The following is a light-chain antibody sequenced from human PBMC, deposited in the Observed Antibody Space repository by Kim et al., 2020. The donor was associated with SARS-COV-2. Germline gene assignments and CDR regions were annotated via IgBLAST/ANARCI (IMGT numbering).Light chain of an antibody. CDR3: LQHNTYPRT. CDR2: TAS. Sequence: DIQMTQSPSSLSASVGDRVTITCRASQAIRNDLAWFQQKPGKAPKRLIYTASRLHSGVPSRFSGSVSGTEFTLTISSLQPEDFATYYCLQHNTYPRTFGRGTKVDIK. V-gene: IGKV1-17*01. J-gene: IGKJ1*01. CDR1: QAIRND.